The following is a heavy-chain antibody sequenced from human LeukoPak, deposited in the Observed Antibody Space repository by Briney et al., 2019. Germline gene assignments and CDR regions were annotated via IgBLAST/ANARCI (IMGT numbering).Heavy chain of an antibody. CDR1: GGSISSGGYY. CDR2: IYYSGST. D-gene: IGHD5-12*01. CDR3: ARTAALRNYFDY. V-gene: IGHV4-31*03. J-gene: IGHJ4*02. Sequence: PSETLSLTCTVSGGSISSGGYYWSWIRQHPGKGLEWIGYIYYSGSTYYNPSLKSRVTISVDTSKNQFSLKLSSVTAADTAVYYCARTAALRNYFDYWGQGTLVTVSS.